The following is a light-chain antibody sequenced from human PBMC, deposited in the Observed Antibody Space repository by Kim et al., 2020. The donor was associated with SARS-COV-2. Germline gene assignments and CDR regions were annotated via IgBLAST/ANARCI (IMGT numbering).Light chain of an antibody. CDR1: QNIETW. J-gene: IGKJ1*01. V-gene: IGKV1-5*03. CDR2: KAT. Sequence: ASVGDRVPITGRASQNIETWLAWYQQRVGKAPKLLIYKATTLEGGVPSRFSGSGSGTEFTLTIYGLQPDDFGTYYCQQYDSYSWTFGHGTKVDIK. CDR3: QQYDSYSWT.